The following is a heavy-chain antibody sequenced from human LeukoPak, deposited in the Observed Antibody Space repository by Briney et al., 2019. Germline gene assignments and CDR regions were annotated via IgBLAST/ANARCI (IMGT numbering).Heavy chain of an antibody. J-gene: IGHJ4*02. D-gene: IGHD3-10*01. V-gene: IGHV3-11*01. CDR1: GFTFSDYY. Sequence: PAGSLRLSCAASGFTFSDYYMSWIRQAPGKGLEWVSYISSSGSTIYYADSVKGRFTISRDNAKNSLYLQMNSLRAEDTAVYYCAAREVYYYGSGSSGGIDYWGQGTLVTVSS. CDR3: AAREVYYYGSGSSGGIDY. CDR2: ISSSGSTI.